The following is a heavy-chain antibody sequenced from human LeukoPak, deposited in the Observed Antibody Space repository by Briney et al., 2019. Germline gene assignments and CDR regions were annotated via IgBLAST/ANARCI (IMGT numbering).Heavy chain of an antibody. V-gene: IGHV3-21*01. D-gene: IGHD6-19*01. Sequence: GGSLRLSCAASGFTFSTYSMNWVRQAPGKGLERVSSISSTSSYIYYADSVKGRFTISRDNAQKSLYLQMNSLRAEDTAVYYCARVGYSSGWYFDYWGQGTLVTVSS. CDR2: ISSTSSYI. CDR1: GFTFSTYS. CDR3: ARVGYSSGWYFDY. J-gene: IGHJ4*02.